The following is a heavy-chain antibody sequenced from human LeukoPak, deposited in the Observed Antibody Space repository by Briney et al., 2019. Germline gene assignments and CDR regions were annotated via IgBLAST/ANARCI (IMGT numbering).Heavy chain of an antibody. D-gene: IGHD2-21*01. Sequence: GESLKISCEGSGYTFPSYWVAWVRQMPGKGLEWLGIIYPGDSNTRYSPSFQGQVTISADKSISTAYLQWSSLKASDTAIYYCARLARGEYYMDVWGEGTTVTVSS. J-gene: IGHJ6*03. CDR2: IYPGDSNT. CDR3: ARLARGEYYMDV. V-gene: IGHV5-51*01. CDR1: GYTFPSYW.